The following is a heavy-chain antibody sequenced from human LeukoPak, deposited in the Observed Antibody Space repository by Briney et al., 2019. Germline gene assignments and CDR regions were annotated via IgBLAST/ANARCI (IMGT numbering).Heavy chain of an antibody. CDR2: IYTSGST. J-gene: IGHJ4*02. D-gene: IGHD1-26*01. CDR1: GGSISSYY. CDR3: RGRSYVGGYDY. V-gene: IGHV4-4*07. Sequence: SETLSLTCTVSGGSISSYYWSWIRQPAGPALESIGRIYTSGSTNYNPSLKSRVTMSVDTSKNQFSLKLSSVTAADTAVYYCRGRSYVGGYDYWGQGTLVTVSS.